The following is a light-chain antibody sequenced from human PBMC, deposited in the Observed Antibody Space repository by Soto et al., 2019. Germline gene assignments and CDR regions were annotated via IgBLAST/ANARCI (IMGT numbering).Light chain of an antibody. CDR1: SSNIGAGYD. CDR2: GNS. V-gene: IGLV1-40*01. CDR3: QSYDSSLGAR. Sequence: QSVLTQPPSVSGAPGQRVTISCTGSSSNIGAGYDVHWYQQLPGTAPKLLIYGNSNRPSGVPDRFSGSKSGTSASLAITGLQAEDEADYYCQSYDSSLGARFGGGTKLTVL. J-gene: IGLJ3*02.